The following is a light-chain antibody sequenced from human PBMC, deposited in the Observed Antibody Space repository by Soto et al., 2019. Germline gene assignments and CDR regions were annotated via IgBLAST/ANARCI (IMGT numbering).Light chain of an antibody. CDR3: QQYGTTPRT. J-gene: IGKJ1*01. Sequence: EIVLTQSPGTLSLSPGERATLSCRASQSVSKSYVAWYQQKPGQAPRLLIYGAASRATGIPDRFSGSGSGTDFTLTISRLEPEDFAVYYCQQYGTTPRTFGQGTKVEV. CDR2: GAA. CDR1: QSVSKSY. V-gene: IGKV3-20*01.